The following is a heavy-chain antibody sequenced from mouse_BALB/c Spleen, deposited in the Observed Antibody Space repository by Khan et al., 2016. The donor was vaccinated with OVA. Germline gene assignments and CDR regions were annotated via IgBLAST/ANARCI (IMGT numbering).Heavy chain of an antibody. Sequence: HVQLQQSGGDLMKPGASVKISCKATGYTFSSYWIEWVKQRPGHGLEWIGQIFPGRVSITYNEKFKGKATFTADTSSTTAYMQLSSLTSEDSAVYYCARGGYGGFAFWGQGTLVTVSA. V-gene: IGHV1-9*01. J-gene: IGHJ3*01. D-gene: IGHD2-2*01. CDR1: GYTFSSYW. CDR2: IFPGRVSI. CDR3: ARGGYGGFAF.